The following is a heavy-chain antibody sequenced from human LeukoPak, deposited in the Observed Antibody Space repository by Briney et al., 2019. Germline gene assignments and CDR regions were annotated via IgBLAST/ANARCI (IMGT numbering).Heavy chain of an antibody. CDR2: INHSGST. Sequence: SETLSLTCAVYGGSFSGYYWSWIRQPPGKGLEWIGEINHSGSTNYNPSLKSRVTMSVDTSKNQFSLKLSSVTAADTAVYYCARTYCSSTSCSKGSFGYWGQGTLVTVSS. CDR1: GGSFSGYY. CDR3: ARTYCSSTSCSKGSFGY. J-gene: IGHJ4*02. V-gene: IGHV4-34*01. D-gene: IGHD2-2*01.